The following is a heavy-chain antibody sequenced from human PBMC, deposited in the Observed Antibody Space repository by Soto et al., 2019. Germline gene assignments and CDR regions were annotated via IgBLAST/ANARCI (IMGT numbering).Heavy chain of an antibody. CDR1: GDSISSPTW. CDR2: VYHSGST. Sequence: QVQLQESGPGLVKPSETLSLTCDVSGDSISSPTWWTWLRQPPGKGLEWIGEVYHSGSTNYNSSLKSRVTISVDKSKNQFSLRLTSVTAADTAVYYCATRAPIDGDPYWGQGTLVTVSS. J-gene: IGHJ4*02. D-gene: IGHD4-17*01. V-gene: IGHV4-4*02. CDR3: ATRAPIDGDPY.